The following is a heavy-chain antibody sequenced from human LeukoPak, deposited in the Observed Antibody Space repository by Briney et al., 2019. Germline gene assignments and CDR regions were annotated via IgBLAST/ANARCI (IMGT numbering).Heavy chain of an antibody. V-gene: IGHV1-18*01. CDR1: GYTFTSYG. D-gene: IGHD3-22*01. Sequence: ASVKVSCKASGYTFTSYGISWVRQAPGQGMEWMGWISAYNGNTNYAQKLQGRVTMTTDTSTSTAYMELRSLRSDDTAVYYCARAYYYDSSGYYPFVAFDIWGQGTMVTVPS. CDR3: ARAYYYDSSGYYPFVAFDI. CDR2: ISAYNGNT. J-gene: IGHJ3*02.